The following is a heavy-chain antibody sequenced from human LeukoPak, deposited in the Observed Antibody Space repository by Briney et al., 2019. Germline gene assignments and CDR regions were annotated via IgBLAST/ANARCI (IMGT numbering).Heavy chain of an antibody. CDR1: GGSISNYY. J-gene: IGHJ4*02. V-gene: IGHV4-59*01. CDR3: ARRGYFDY. CDR2: IYYSGST. Sequence: SETLPLTCTVSGGSISNYYWCWIRQPPGKGLEWIGFIYYSGSTNYNPFLRSRVTISVDTSKNQFSLKLSTVTEADTAVYYCARRGYFDYWGQGTLVTVSS.